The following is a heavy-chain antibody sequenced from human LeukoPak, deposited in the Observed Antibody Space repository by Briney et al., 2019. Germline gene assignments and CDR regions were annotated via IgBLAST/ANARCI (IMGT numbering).Heavy chain of an antibody. Sequence: SETLSLTCAVYGGSFSGYYWSWIRQPPAKGLEWIGEINHSGSTNYNPSPKSRVTISVDTSKNQFSLKLSSVTAADTAVYYCARGEWGYCSSTSCPYFDYWGQGTLVTVSS. D-gene: IGHD2-2*01. V-gene: IGHV4-34*01. CDR1: GGSFSGYY. J-gene: IGHJ4*02. CDR3: ARGEWGYCSSTSCPYFDY. CDR2: INHSGST.